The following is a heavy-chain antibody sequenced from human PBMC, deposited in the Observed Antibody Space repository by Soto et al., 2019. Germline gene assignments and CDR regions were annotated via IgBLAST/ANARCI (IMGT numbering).Heavy chain of an antibody. CDR2: IRSKAYGETT. J-gene: IGHJ4*02. CDR1: SSGGYY. Sequence: SSGGYYWSWFRQAPGKGLECVGFIRSKAYGETTDYAASVKGRFTISRDDSRTIAYLRMNSLKTEDTATYYCSRGFYANTSYPRFDFWGQGTLVTVSS. V-gene: IGHV3-49*03. D-gene: IGHD2-21*01. CDR3: SRGFYANTSYPRFDF.